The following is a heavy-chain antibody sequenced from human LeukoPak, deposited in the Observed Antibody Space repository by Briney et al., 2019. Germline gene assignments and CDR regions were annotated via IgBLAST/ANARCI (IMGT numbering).Heavy chain of an antibody. D-gene: IGHD5-18*01. Sequence: GGSLILSCAASGFTFSSYAMSWVRPAPGKGLEWVSAISGSGGSTYYADSVKGRFTISRDNSKNTLYLQMNSLRAEDTAVYYCAKGRRGYSYGIFDYWGQGTLVTVSS. V-gene: IGHV3-23*01. J-gene: IGHJ4*02. CDR1: GFTFSSYA. CDR3: AKGRRGYSYGIFDY. CDR2: ISGSGGST.